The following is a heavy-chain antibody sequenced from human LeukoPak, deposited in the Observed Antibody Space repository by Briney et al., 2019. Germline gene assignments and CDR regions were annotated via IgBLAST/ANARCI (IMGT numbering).Heavy chain of an antibody. Sequence: GGSLRLSRAASAFPFSSYSMHWVRQAPGNGLEWVAVISNDGSHKYYADSVKGRFIISRDNSKNTLSLQMNTLRPDDTAVFYCARDPNRLADYGGDYFDHWGQGTLVTVSS. CDR3: ARDPNRLADYGGDYFDH. CDR1: AFPFSSYS. D-gene: IGHD4-23*01. V-gene: IGHV3-30*04. J-gene: IGHJ4*02. CDR2: ISNDGSHK.